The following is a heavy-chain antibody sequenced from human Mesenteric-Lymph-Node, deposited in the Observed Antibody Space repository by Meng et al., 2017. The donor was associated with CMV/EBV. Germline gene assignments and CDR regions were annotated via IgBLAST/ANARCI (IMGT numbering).Heavy chain of an antibody. CDR3: ARERGYSYGPYYFDY. CDR1: GDSVSNSNFF. D-gene: IGHD5-18*01. Sequence: GSLRLSCTVSGDSVSNSNFFWSWIRQAPETGLQWIGYIYYSGSTNYNPSLKSRVTISVDTSKNQFSLKLSSVTAADTAVYSCARERGYSYGPYYFDYWGQGTLVTVSS. J-gene: IGHJ4*02. CDR2: IYYSGST. V-gene: IGHV4-61*01.